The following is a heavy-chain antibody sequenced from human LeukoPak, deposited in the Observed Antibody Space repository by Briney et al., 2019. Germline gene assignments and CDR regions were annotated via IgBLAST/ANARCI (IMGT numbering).Heavy chain of an antibody. CDR3: ASGFSLLWFGEVPSGNYYYYYGMDV. D-gene: IGHD3-10*01. CDR2: ISAYNGNT. V-gene: IGHV1-18*01. J-gene: IGHJ6*02. Sequence: ASVKVSCKASGYTFTSYGISWVRPAPGQGLEWMGWISAYNGNTNYAQKLQGRVTMTTDTSTSTAYMELRRLRSDDTAVYYCASGFSLLWFGEVPSGNYYYYYGMDVWGQGTTVTVSS. CDR1: GYTFTSYG.